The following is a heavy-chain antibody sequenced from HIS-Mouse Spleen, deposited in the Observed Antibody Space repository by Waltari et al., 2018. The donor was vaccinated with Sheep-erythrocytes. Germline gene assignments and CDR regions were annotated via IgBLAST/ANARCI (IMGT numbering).Heavy chain of an antibody. CDR1: GSHLRNARLG. V-gene: IGHV2-26*01. CDR2: IFSNDEK. D-gene: IGHD6-13*01. CDR3: ARITVDQLVDYYYYYGMDV. J-gene: IGHJ6*02. Sequence: QVTLKASGPWLVKPTETLTLTCTVSGSHLRNARLGVLCIRQPPGKALEWLAHIFSNDEKSYSTSLKSRLTISKDTSKSQVVLTMTNMDPVDTATYYCARITVDQLVDYYYYYGMDVWGQGTTVTVSS.